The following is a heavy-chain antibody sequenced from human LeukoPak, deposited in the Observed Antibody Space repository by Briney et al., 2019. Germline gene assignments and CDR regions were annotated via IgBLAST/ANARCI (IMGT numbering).Heavy chain of an antibody. CDR1: GGSISSSSYY. Sequence: SETLSLTCTVSGGSISSSSYYWGWIRQPPGKGLEWIGSIYYSGSTYYNPSLKSRVTISVDTSKNQSSLKLSSVTAADTAVYYCARHTAGISYDFWRVPERAYYFDYWGQGTLVTVSS. J-gene: IGHJ4*02. D-gene: IGHD3-3*01. CDR3: ARHTAGISYDFWRVPERAYYFDY. V-gene: IGHV4-39*01. CDR2: IYYSGST.